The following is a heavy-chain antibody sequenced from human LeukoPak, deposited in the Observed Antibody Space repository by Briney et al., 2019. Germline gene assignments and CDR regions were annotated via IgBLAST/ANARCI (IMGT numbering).Heavy chain of an antibody. CDR3: ARAHYYDSSGYSIAAHFDY. J-gene: IGHJ4*02. CDR1: GGSFSGYY. D-gene: IGHD3-22*01. V-gene: IGHV4-34*01. Sequence: PSETLSLTCAVYGGSFSGYYWSWIRQPPGKGLEWIGEINHSGSTNYNPSLKSRVTISVDTSKNQFSLKLSSVTAADTAVCYCARAHYYDSSGYSIAAHFDYWGQGTLVTVSS. CDR2: INHSGST.